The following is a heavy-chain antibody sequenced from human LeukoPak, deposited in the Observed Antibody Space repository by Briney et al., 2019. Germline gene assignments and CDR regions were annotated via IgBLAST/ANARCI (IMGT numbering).Heavy chain of an antibody. CDR3: AREHVSGGYHLSGDSFDY. Sequence: ASVKVSCKASGYTFTGYYMHWVRQAPGQGLEWMGWINPNSGGTNYAQKLQGRVTMTRDTSISTAYMELSRLRSDDTAVHYCAREHVSGGYHLSGDSFDYWGQGTLVTVSS. V-gene: IGHV1-2*02. CDR1: GYTFTGYY. CDR2: INPNSGGT. D-gene: IGHD5-12*01. J-gene: IGHJ4*02.